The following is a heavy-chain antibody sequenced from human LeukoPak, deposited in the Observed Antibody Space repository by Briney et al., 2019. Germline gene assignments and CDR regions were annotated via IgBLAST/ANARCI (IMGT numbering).Heavy chain of an antibody. CDR3: AKDQTPYYDILTGYYESAFDI. J-gene: IGHJ3*02. Sequence: GGSLRLFCAASGFTFSSYAMSWVRQAPGKGLEWVSAISGSGGSTYYADSVKGRFTISRDNSKNTLYLQMNSLRAEDTAVYYCAKDQTPYYDILTGYYESAFDIWGQGTMVTVSS. V-gene: IGHV3-23*01. D-gene: IGHD3-9*01. CDR2: ISGSGGST. CDR1: GFTFSSYA.